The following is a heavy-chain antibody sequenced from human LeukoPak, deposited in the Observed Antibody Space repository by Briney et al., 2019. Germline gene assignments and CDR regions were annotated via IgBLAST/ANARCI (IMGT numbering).Heavy chain of an antibody. CDR1: GYTFTSYD. D-gene: IGHD7-27*01. V-gene: IGHV1-8*01. CDR3: ARGPPNWGYDY. CDR2: MSPNSGDT. J-gene: IGHJ4*02. Sequence: ASVKVSCKATGYTFTSYDFNWVRQATGQRPEWMGWMSPNSGDTGYAQKFQDRVTMTRNTSISTAYMELSSLRSDDTAVYYCARGPPNWGYDYWGPGTLVTVSS.